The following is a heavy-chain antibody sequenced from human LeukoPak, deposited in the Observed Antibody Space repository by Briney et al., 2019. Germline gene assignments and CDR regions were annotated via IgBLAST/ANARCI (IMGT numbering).Heavy chain of an antibody. CDR3: ARGGYCGGGCYFYY. Sequence: SETLSLTCTVSGGSISSGSYYWSWIGQPAGKGLEWIGRIYTSGSTNYNPSLKSRVTISVDTSKNQFSLKLSSVTAADTAVYYCARGGYCGGGCYFYYWGQGTLVTVSS. V-gene: IGHV4-61*02. D-gene: IGHD2-21*02. J-gene: IGHJ4*02. CDR2: IYTSGST. CDR1: GGSISSGSYY.